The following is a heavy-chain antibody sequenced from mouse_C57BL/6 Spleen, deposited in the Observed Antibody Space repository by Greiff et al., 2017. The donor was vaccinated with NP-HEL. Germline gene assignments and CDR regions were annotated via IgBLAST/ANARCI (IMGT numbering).Heavy chain of an antibody. CDR2: IYPGSGST. Sequence: VQLQQPGAELVKPGASVKMSCTASGFTFTSYWITWVKQRPGQGLEWIGDIYPGSGSTNYNEKFKSKATLTVDTSSSTAYMQLSSLTSEDSAVYYCARINYSNLYYAMDYWGQGTSVTVSS. CDR1: GFTFTSYW. D-gene: IGHD2-5*01. J-gene: IGHJ4*01. CDR3: ARINYSNLYYAMDY. V-gene: IGHV1-55*01.